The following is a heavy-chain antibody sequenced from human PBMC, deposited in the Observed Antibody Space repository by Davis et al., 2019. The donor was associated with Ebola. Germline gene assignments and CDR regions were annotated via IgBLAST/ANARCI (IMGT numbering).Heavy chain of an antibody. Sequence: ASAKVSCKASGYTFTSYGISCVRQAPRQGLEWMGWISTYNGNTNFAQKLRGRVTMTTDTSTSSAYMELRSLRSDDTAVYYCARMAAAGTKLDVWGQGTTVTVSS. CDR3: ARMAAAGTKLDV. D-gene: IGHD6-13*01. J-gene: IGHJ6*02. CDR2: ISTYNGNT. CDR1: GYTFTSYG. V-gene: IGHV1-18*04.